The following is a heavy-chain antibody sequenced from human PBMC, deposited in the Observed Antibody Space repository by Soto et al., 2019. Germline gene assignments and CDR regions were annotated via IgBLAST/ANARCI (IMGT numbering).Heavy chain of an antibody. CDR3: SLTRHYHGAAFDS. J-gene: IGHJ4*01. D-gene: IGHD3-10*01. CDR2: IYPGDSET. CDR1: ASTFTNYY. V-gene: IGHV5-51*01. Sequence: HGESLKISCNGSASTFTNYYIGWVLQVAGKGLEWMGIIYPGDSETTYSPSFHGQVTFSVYKSLNTAYVQWSSLKASDTATYYCSLTRHYHGAAFDSWGHGSLVTV.